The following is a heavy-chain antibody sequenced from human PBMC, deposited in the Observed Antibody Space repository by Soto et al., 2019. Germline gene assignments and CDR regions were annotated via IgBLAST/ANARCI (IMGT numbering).Heavy chain of an antibody. CDR2: FYPSGPI. V-gene: IGHV4-30-2*06. CDR1: GGSITTRGFS. CDR3: ATYGAFAKYYFDY. D-gene: IGHD2-8*01. Sequence: PSETLSLTCAVSGGSITTRGFSWNWIRQSPGKGLEWIGCFYPSGPIFYNPSLNSRVTISLDMSTNQFSLRLNSVTAADTAVYYCATYGAFAKYYFDYWGRGALVTVSS. J-gene: IGHJ4*02.